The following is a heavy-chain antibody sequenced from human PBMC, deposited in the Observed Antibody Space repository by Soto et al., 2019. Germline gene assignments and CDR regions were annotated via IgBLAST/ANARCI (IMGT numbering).Heavy chain of an antibody. Sequence: ASVKVSCKASGYTFTSYDINWVRQATGQGLEWMGWMNPNSGNTGYAQKFQGRVTMTRNTSISTAYMELSSLRSEDTAVYYCARGSLGSLRFLEWLSPQYYYYMDVWGKGTTVTVSS. CDR2: MNPNSGNT. V-gene: IGHV1-8*01. D-gene: IGHD3-3*01. CDR3: ARGSLGSLRFLEWLSPQYYYYMDV. CDR1: GYTFTSYD. J-gene: IGHJ6*03.